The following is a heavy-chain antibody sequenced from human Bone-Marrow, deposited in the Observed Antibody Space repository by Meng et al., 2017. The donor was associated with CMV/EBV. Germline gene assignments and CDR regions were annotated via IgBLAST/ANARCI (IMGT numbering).Heavy chain of an antibody. CDR3: ATTDPAGFWSGIEF. Sequence: GESLKISCAASGFTFSTYAMHWVRQAPGKGLEWVAVISYDGGNKYYTDSVKGRFTISRDNSKNTLYLQMNSLRPEDTAVYYCATTDPAGFWSGIEFWGQGTLVTVSS. V-gene: IGHV3-30-3*01. J-gene: IGHJ4*02. D-gene: IGHD3-3*01. CDR1: GFTFSTYA. CDR2: ISYDGGNK.